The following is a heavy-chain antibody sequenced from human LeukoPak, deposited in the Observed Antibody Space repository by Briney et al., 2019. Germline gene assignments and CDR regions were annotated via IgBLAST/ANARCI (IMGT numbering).Heavy chain of an antibody. D-gene: IGHD3-10*01. CDR3: ARQYGSGSS. J-gene: IGHJ5*02. CDR2: VSYDGTSQ. V-gene: IGHV3-30*03. CDR1: GFTFSNYG. Sequence: GGSLRLFCAASGFTFSNYGIHWVRQAPGKGLEWVAVVSYDGTSQYYGDSVKGRVTISRGNSKNTLYLQMNSLRAEDTAVYYCARQYGSGSSWGQGTLVTVSS.